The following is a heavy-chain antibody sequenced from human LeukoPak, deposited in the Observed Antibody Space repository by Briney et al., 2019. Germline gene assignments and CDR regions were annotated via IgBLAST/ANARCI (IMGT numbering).Heavy chain of an antibody. V-gene: IGHV3-9*03. D-gene: IGHD6-19*01. J-gene: IGHJ2*01. CDR3: AKGYSSGWLDWYFDL. CDR1: GFTFDDYA. CDR2: ISWNSGSI. Sequence: PGGSLRLSCAASGFTFDDYAMHWVRQAPGKGLEWVSGISWNSGSIGYADSVKGRFTISRDNAKNSLYLQMNSLRAEDMALYYCAKGYSSGWLDWYFDLWGRGTLVTVSS.